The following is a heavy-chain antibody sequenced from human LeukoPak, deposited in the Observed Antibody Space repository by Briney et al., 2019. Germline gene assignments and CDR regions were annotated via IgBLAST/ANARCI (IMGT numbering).Heavy chain of an antibody. J-gene: IGHJ2*01. CDR2: INTDGSST. D-gene: IGHD3-10*01. CDR3: ARRGKYWYFDL. CDR1: GFTFNIYW. Sequence: GGSLRLSCAASGFTFNIYWMHWVRQAPGKGLVWVSRINTDGSSTSYADSVKGRFTISRDNAKNTLFLQMNSLRAEDTAVYYCARRGKYWYFDLWGRGTPVTVSS. V-gene: IGHV3-74*01.